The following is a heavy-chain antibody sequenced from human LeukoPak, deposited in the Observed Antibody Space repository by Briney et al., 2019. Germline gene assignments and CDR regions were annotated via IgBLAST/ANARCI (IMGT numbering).Heavy chain of an antibody. CDR3: ANIDYYYYYMDV. CDR1: GGSISSSSYY. Sequence: KSSETLSLTCTVSGGSISSSSYYWGWIRQPPGKGLEWIGSIYHSGSTYYNPSLKSRVTISVDTSKNQFSRKLSSVTAADTAVYYCANIDYYYYYMDVWGKGTAVTVSS. V-gene: IGHV4-39*07. J-gene: IGHJ6*03. CDR2: IYHSGST.